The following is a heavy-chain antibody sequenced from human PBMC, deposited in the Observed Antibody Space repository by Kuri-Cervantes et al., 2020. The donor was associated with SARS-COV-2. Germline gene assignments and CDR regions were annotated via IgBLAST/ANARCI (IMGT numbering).Heavy chain of an antibody. V-gene: IGHV3-23*01. J-gene: IGHJ4*02. CDR2: LSVSGGNT. CDR3: ARERYIMVGGVILRSEFDY. D-gene: IGHD3-10*01. Sequence: GGSLRLSCAASGFTFSSYAMTWVRQAPGKGLEWVSSLSVSGGNTYYADSVKGRFTLSRDNSKNTLYLQMNSLRPEDTALYYCARERYIMVGGVILRSEFDYWGQGTLVTVSS. CDR1: GFTFSSYA.